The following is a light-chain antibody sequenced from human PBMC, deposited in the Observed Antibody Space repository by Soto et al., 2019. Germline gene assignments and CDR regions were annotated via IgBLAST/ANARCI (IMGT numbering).Light chain of an antibody. V-gene: IGKV3-15*01. Sequence: EFGMWHSPATLSVYPGEGATLSCRASQGIGDTLAWYQHKPGQTPRLLIYDTSTRATGVPTRFSGSRSGAEFTLTINSLQSEDFAVYYCQPYNNWPLTFCGGTKVDIK. CDR3: QPYNNWPLT. CDR2: DTS. CDR1: QGIGDT. J-gene: IGKJ4*01.